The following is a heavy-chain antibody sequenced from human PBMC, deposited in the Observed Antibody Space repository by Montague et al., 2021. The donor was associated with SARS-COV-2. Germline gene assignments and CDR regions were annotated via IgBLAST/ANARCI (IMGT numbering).Heavy chain of an antibody. CDR1: GGSVSSGSYH. CDR2: IYYSGST. D-gene: IGHD3-3*01. Sequence: SETLSLTCTVSGGSVSSGSYHWNWIRQPPGKGLEWIGYIYYSGSTSYNPSLKSRVTISLDTSKNQFSLNLTSVTAADTALYFCARELEINDFLSGYYIGDWGQGTLVTASS. V-gene: IGHV4-61*01. CDR3: ARELEINDFLSGYYIGD. J-gene: IGHJ4*02.